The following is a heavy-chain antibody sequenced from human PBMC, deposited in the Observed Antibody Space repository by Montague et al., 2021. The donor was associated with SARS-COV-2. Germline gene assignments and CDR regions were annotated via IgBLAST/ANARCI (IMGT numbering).Heavy chain of an antibody. V-gene: IGHV3-30*04. CDR1: GFTFSTHA. J-gene: IGHJ4*02. D-gene: IGHD2/OR15-2a*01. Sequence: SLRLSCAASGFTFSTHAMHLVRQAPGKGLEWVAAISTDGSNQDFADSVKGRFTISRDNSKNTLYIQMNSLRVDDTAIYYCATRPPYFARPLVPLLDFWGQGTLVIVSS. CDR3: ATRPPYFARPLVPLLDF. CDR2: ISTDGSNQ.